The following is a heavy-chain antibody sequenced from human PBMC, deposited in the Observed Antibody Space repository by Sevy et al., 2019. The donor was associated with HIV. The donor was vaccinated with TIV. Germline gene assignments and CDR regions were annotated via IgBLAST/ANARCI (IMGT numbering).Heavy chain of an antibody. V-gene: IGHV3-23*01. CDR3: AKGRMGGGNYFFRFQH. CDR2: ISGSGANT. CDR1: GFTFSNYA. J-gene: IGHJ1*01. Sequence: GGSLRLSCAASGFTFSNYAMTWVRQAPGKGLEWVSTISGSGANTYYADSVKGRFTISRDNSKNTLYLQMISLRAEDTAVFYCAKGRMGGGNYFFRFQHWGQGTLVTVSS. D-gene: IGHD1-26*01.